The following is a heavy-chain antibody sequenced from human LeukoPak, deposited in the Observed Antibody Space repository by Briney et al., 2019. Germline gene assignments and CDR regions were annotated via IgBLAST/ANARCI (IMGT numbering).Heavy chain of an antibody. J-gene: IGHJ5*02. CDR2: MNPNSGNT. V-gene: IGHV1-8*01. CDR1: GYTFTSYD. CDR3: ARVGSVLRFLEWLLSPNWFDP. D-gene: IGHD3-3*01. Sequence: ASVKVSCKASGYTFTSYDINWVRQATGQGLEWMGWMNPNSGNTGYAQKFQGRVTMSRNTSISTAYMELSSLRSEDTAVYYCARVGSVLRFLEWLLSPNWFDPWGQGTLVTVSS.